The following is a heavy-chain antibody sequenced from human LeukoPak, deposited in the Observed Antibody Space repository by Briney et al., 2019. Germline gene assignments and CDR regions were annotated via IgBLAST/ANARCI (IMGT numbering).Heavy chain of an antibody. Sequence: GASVKVSCKVSGYTLTELSMHWVRQAPGKGLEWMGGFDPEDGETIYAQKFQGRVTMTEDTSTDTAYMELSSLRSEDTAVYYCARENCSSTSCQNWFDPWGQGTLVTVSS. V-gene: IGHV1-24*01. D-gene: IGHD2-2*01. CDR1: GYTLTELS. CDR2: FDPEDGET. J-gene: IGHJ5*02. CDR3: ARENCSSTSCQNWFDP.